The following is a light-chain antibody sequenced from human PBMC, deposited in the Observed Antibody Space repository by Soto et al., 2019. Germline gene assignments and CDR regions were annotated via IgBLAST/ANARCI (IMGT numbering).Light chain of an antibody. CDR3: QQYGSSET. CDR1: QSVSSY. V-gene: IGKV3-11*01. CDR2: DAS. J-gene: IGKJ2*01. Sequence: EIVLTQSPATLSLSPGERATLSCRASQSVSSYLAWYQQKPGQAPRLLIYDASNRATGIPARFSGSGSGTDFTLTINRLEPEDFAVYYCQQYGSSETFGQGTKLEIK.